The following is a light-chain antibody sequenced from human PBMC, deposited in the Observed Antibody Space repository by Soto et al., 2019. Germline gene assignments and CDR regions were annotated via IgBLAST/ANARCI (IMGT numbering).Light chain of an antibody. Sequence: EIALTQSPGSLYFSPGERAQTCCTASQSVSSSYLAWYQQKHGQAPRLLIYGASSRATGIPDRFSGSGYGTDFNLTISRLETEDFAVYYCQQYGSSSWTFGQGTKVDIK. CDR2: GAS. J-gene: IGKJ1*01. V-gene: IGKV3-20*01. CDR1: QSVSSSY. CDR3: QQYGSSSWT.